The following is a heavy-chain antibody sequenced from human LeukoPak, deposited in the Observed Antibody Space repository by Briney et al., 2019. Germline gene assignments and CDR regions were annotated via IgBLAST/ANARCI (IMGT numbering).Heavy chain of an antibody. V-gene: IGHV1-24*01. J-gene: IGHJ4*02. CDR2: FDPEDGET. CDR3: ARAPPYYDSSGYYY. D-gene: IGHD3-22*01. Sequence: ASVKVSCKVSGYTLTELSMHWVRQAPGKGLEWMGGFDPEDGETIYAQKLQGRVTMTTDTSTSTAYMELRSLRSDDTAVYYCARAPPYYDSSGYYYWGQGTLVTVSS. CDR1: GYTLTELS.